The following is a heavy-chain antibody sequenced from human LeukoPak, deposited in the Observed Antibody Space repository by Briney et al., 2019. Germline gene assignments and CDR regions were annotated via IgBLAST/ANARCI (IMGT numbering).Heavy chain of an antibody. CDR1: GFTFDDYA. CDR2: ISWNSGRI. J-gene: IGHJ4*02. CDR3: AKDVLAGASWRYFDY. D-gene: IGHD1-26*01. V-gene: IGHV3-9*01. Sequence: GGSLRLSCAASGFTFDDYAMHWVRQAPRKGLEWISGISWNSGRIGYADSLKGRFTISRDNAKNSLYLQMNSLRAEDTALYYCAKDVLAGASWRYFDYWGQGTLVTVSS.